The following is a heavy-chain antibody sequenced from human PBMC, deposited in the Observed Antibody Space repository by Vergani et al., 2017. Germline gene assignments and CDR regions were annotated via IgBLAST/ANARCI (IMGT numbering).Heavy chain of an antibody. J-gene: IGHJ3*02. CDR1: GITFSSHA. Sequence: EVQLLESGGGLVQPGGSLRLSCAASGITFSSHAMSWVRQAPGKGLEWVSAISGSGGDTKCADSVKGRFTISRDNSKNTLYLQMNSLRAEDTAVYYCGEEGRERLFGDLIIGAFVIGCQGTVFTVSS. D-gene: IGHD3-10*02. CDR3: GEEGRERLFGDLIIGAFVI. CDR2: ISGSGGDT. V-gene: IGHV3-23*01.